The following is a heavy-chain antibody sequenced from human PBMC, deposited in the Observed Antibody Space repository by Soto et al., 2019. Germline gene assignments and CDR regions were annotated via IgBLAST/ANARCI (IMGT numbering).Heavy chain of an antibody. CDR3: ARGNYDRRGYYYYGMDF. CDR2: TYYRSKWYN. Sequence: PSQTLSLTCAISGDSVSSNSAAWNWIRQSPSRGLEWLGRTYYRSKWYNDYAVSVKSRITINPDTSKNQFSLQLNSVTPEDTAVYYCARGNYDRRGYYYYGMDFWGQGTTVTVSS. CDR1: GDSVSSNSAA. D-gene: IGHD3-3*01. J-gene: IGHJ6*02. V-gene: IGHV6-1*01.